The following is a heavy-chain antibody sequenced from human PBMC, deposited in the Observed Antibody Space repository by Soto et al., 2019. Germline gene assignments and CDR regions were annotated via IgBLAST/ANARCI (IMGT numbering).Heavy chain of an antibody. D-gene: IGHD6-13*01. CDR2: ISGSGGNT. Sequence: EVQLLESGGGLVQPGGSLRLSCAASEFTFSSSAMSWVRQAPGKGLEWVSAISGSGGNTYYADSVKGRFTISRDNSKNTLYLQMSSLRAEDTAVYFCAKDDSRNIAERRYFDRWGQGTLVTVSS. CDR3: AKDDSRNIAERRYFDR. CDR1: EFTFSSSA. J-gene: IGHJ4*02. V-gene: IGHV3-23*01.